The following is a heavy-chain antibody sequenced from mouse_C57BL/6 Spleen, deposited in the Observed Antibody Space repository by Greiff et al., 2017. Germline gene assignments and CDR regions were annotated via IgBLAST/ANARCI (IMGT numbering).Heavy chain of an antibody. CDR3: ARGVARSYWYFDV. Sequence: DVKLVESGGGLVKPGGSLKLSCAASGFTFSDYGMHWVRQAPEKGLEWVAYISSGSSTIYYADTVKGRFTISRDNAKNTLFLQMTSLRSEDTAMYYCARGVARSYWYFDVWGTGTTVTVSS. CDR1: GFTFSDYG. CDR2: ISSGSSTI. J-gene: IGHJ1*03. V-gene: IGHV5-17*01. D-gene: IGHD1-1*01.